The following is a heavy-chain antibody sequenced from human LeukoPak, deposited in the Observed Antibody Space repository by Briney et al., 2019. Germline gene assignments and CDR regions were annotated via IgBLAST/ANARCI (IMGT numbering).Heavy chain of an antibody. CDR2: FYYSGST. CDR3: ARGQGGNYYLNYFDY. V-gene: IGHV4-59*02. J-gene: IGHJ4*02. D-gene: IGHD1-26*01. CDR1: GGSVSSYY. Sequence: SETLSLTCTVSGGSVSSYYWSWIRQPPGKGLEWIGHFYYSGSTNYNPSLKSRVTISVDTSRNQFSLKLTSVTAADTAVYYCARGQGGNYYLNYFDYWGQGALVTVSS.